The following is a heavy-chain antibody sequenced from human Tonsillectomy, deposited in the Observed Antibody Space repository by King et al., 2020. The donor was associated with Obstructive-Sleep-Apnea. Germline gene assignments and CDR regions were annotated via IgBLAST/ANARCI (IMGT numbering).Heavy chain of an antibody. CDR2: IYYSETT. V-gene: IGHV4-59*08. CDR3: ARLGSGYLFDY. D-gene: IGHD5-12*01. CDR1: DGSISSYY. J-gene: IGHJ4*02. Sequence: QVQESGPGLVKPSETLSLTCTVSDGSISSYYWSWIRQPPGKGLEWIGYIYYSETTNYNPSLKSRVTISMDTSKNQFSLRLSSVTAADTAVYYCARLGSGYLFDYWGQGALVTVSS.